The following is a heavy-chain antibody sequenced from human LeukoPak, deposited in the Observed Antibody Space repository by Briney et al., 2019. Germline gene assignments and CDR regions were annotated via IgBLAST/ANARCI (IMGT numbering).Heavy chain of an antibody. CDR1: GFSFSGYS. D-gene: IGHD1-1*01. CDR2: VSRGSHTI. CDR3: SRETTSGY. Sequence: GGSLRLSCAASGFSFSGYSMNWVRQPPGQGLEWISYVSRGSHTIYYADSVRGRFTISRDDSKNSLYLQMNTLRAEDTGIYYCSRETTSGYWGQGILVTVSS. J-gene: IGHJ4*02. V-gene: IGHV3-48*01.